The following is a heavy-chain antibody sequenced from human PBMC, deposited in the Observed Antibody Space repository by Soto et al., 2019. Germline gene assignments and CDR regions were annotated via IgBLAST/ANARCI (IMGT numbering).Heavy chain of an antibody. Sequence: GGSLRLSCAASGFTFISYGMHWVRQAPGKGLEWVAVIWYDGSNKYYADSVKGRFTISRDNSKNTLYLQMNSLRAEDTAVYYCARSTNYYYYYGMDVWGQGTTVTVSS. CDR1: GFTFISYG. CDR3: ARSTNYYYYYGMDV. CDR2: IWYDGSNK. J-gene: IGHJ6*02. V-gene: IGHV3-33*01.